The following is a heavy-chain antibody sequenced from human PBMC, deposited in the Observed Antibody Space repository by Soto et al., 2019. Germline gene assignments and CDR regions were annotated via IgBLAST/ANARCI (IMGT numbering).Heavy chain of an antibody. CDR2: IYYSGST. V-gene: IGHV4-61*01. CDR3: ARGHKWELRYCDY. D-gene: IGHD1-26*01. CDR1: GGSVSSGSYY. J-gene: IGHJ4*02. Sequence: QVQLQESGPGLVKPSETLSLTCTVSGGSVSSGSYYWSWIRQPPGKGLEWIGYIYYSGSTNYNPSLKSRVTISVDTSKNQFTLKLSSVTAADTAVYYGARGHKWELRYCDYWVQGTLVTVSS.